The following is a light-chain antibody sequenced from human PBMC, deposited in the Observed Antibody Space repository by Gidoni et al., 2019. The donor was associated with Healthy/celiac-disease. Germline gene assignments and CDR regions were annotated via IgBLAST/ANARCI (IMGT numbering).Light chain of an antibody. CDR3: SSYTSSSTLDV. Sequence: QSALTQPASVSGSPGQSITISCTGTSSDVGGYNHVSWYQQHPGKAPKLMIYDVSNRPSGVSNRFSGSKSGNTASLTISGLQAEDEADYYCSSYTSSSTLDVFGTGTKVTVL. J-gene: IGLJ1*01. CDR1: SSDVGGYNH. CDR2: DVS. V-gene: IGLV2-14*01.